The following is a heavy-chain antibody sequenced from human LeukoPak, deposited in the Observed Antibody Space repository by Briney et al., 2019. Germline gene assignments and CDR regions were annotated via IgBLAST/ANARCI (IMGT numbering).Heavy chain of an antibody. Sequence: ASVKVSCKASGYTFTSYHLHWVRQAPGQGLEWMGIINPSGGSPNYAQKFQGRVTMTRDMSTSTVNMELSSLRSEDTAVYYCAKDGHSSWNYYYYMDVWGKGTTVTVSS. J-gene: IGHJ6*03. CDR3: AKDGHSSWNYYYYMDV. CDR1: GYTFTSYH. CDR2: INPSGGSP. D-gene: IGHD6-13*01. V-gene: IGHV1-46*01.